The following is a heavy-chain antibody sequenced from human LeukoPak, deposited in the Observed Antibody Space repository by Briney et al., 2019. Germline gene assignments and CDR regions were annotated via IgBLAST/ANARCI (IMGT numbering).Heavy chain of an antibody. V-gene: IGHV3-21*01. CDR1: GFTLSSYS. D-gene: IGHD3-22*01. J-gene: IGHJ5*02. CDR2: ISSSSSYI. CDR3: AREDGYDHWFDP. Sequence: GGSLRLSCAASGFTLSSYSMNWVRQAPGKGLEWVSSISSSSSYIYYADSVKGRFTISRDNAKNSLYLQMNSLRAEDTAVYYCAREDGYDHWFDPWGQGTLVTVSS.